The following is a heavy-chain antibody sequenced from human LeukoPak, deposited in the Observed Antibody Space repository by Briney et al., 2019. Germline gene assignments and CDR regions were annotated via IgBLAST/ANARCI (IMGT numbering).Heavy chain of an antibody. CDR3: ARGFSHVSYYYYYMDV. V-gene: IGHV4-59*01. Sequence: PSETLSLTCTVSGGSISSYYWSWIRQPPGKGLEWIGYIYYSGSTNYNPSLKSRVTISVDTSKNQFSLKLSSVTAADTAVYYCARGFSHVSYYYYYMDVWGKGTTVTISS. J-gene: IGHJ6*03. CDR1: GGSISSYY. CDR2: IYYSGST. D-gene: IGHD3-10*01.